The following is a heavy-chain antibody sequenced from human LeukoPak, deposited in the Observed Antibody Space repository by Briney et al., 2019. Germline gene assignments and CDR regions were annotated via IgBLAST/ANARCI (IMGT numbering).Heavy chain of an antibody. V-gene: IGHV3-7*01. Sequence: PGGSLRLSCAASGFTFSSYWMSWVRQAPGKGREWVANIKQDGSEKYYVDSVKGRFTISRDNAKNSLYLQMNSLRAEDTAVYYCARGLAAPRGDWFDPWGQGTLVTVSS. CDR2: IKQDGSEK. D-gene: IGHD6-6*01. J-gene: IGHJ5*02. CDR1: GFTFSSYW. CDR3: ARGLAAPRGDWFDP.